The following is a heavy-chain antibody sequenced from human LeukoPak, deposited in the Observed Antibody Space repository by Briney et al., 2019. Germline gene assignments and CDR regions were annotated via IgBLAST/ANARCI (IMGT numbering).Heavy chain of an antibody. CDR3: ARDTDGGF. CDR1: GFTFSNAW. D-gene: IGHD5-24*01. J-gene: IGHJ4*02. V-gene: IGHV3-66*01. Sequence: GGSLRLSCATSGFTFSNAWMSWVRQAPGKGLEWVSVIFSGGTTYYADSVKGRFTISRDNAKNSLYLQMNSLRAEDSAMYYCARDTDGGFWGQGTLVTVSS. CDR2: IFSGGTT.